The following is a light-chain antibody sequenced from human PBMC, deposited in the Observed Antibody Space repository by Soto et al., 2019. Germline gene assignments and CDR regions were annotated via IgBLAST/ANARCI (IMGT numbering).Light chain of an antibody. V-gene: IGKV3-20*01. J-gene: IGKJ1*01. CDR2: GAS. Sequence: EIVLTQSPGTLSLSPGERATLSCRASQSVDSSYFAWYQQKPGQAPRLLIYGASNRATGIPDRFSGSGSGTDFTLTISRLEPEDFAVYYCQQYGSSGTFGQGTKVDIK. CDR3: QQYGSSGT. CDR1: QSVDSSY.